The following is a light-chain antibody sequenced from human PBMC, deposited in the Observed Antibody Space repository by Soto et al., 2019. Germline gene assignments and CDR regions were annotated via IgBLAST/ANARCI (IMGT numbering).Light chain of an antibody. V-gene: IGKV3-15*01. CDR3: QHYGTSPKWT. J-gene: IGKJ1*01. CDR1: QNVSSN. CDR2: GAS. Sequence: EIRMKQSPASLSVSPGERATLSCRASQNVSSNLAWYQQKPGQAPRFLIYGASTRATGIPARFSGSGSGTEFTLTISRLEPEDFAVYYCQHYGTSPKWTFGPGTMVDIK.